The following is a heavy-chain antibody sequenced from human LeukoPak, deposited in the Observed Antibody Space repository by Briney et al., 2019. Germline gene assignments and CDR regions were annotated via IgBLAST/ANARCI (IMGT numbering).Heavy chain of an antibody. CDR2: IHYLTNS. CDR3: ARGNIELAHLNFDS. Sequence: SGTLSLTCAVSGGSISSSHWWSWVRQPPGKGLEWIGMIHYLTNSAYNPSLKSRVTVSMDASRNHFSLNLGPVTAADTAVYYCARGNIELAHLNFDSWGQGTLVTVSP. V-gene: IGHV4-4*02. J-gene: IGHJ4*02. D-gene: IGHD2-8*02. CDR1: GGSISSSHW.